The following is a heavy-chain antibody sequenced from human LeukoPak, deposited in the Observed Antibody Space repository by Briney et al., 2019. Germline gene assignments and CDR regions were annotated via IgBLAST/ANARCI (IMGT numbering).Heavy chain of an antibody. CDR2: INPSGGST. V-gene: IGHV1-46*01. CDR1: GYTFTSYY. CDR3: ARCPSYYYDSSGYYPVRDAFDI. J-gene: IGHJ3*02. Sequence: ASVTVSCKASGYTFTSYYMHWVRQAPGQGLEWMGIINPSGGSTSYSQKFQGRVTMTRDTSTSTIYMELSSLRSEDTAVYYCARCPSYYYDSSGYYPVRDAFDIWGQGTMVTVSS. D-gene: IGHD3-22*01.